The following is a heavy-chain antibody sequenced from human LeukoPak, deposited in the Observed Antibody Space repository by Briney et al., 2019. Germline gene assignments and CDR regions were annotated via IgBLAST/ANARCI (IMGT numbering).Heavy chain of an antibody. J-gene: IGHJ6*03. CDR3: ARSEGDSSGYYPVYYYYYMDV. V-gene: IGHV3-11*01. D-gene: IGHD3-22*01. Sequence: GGSLRLSCAASGFTSSDYYMSWIRQAPGKGLEWVSYISSSGSTIYYADSVKGRFTISRDNAKNSLYLQMNSLRAEDTAVYYCARSEGDSSGYYPVYYYYYMDVWGKGTTVTVSS. CDR2: ISSSGSTI. CDR1: GFTSSDYY.